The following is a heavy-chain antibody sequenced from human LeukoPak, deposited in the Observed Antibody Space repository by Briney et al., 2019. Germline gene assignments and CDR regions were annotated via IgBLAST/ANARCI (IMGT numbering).Heavy chain of an antibody. CDR1: KVTFSDYA. CDR3: AKGTGINHYHWIDP. V-gene: IGHV3-23*01. J-gene: IGHJ5*02. Sequence: GGSLRLPCAASKVTFSDYAMNWVRQAPGKGLEWVSGISGSGGNTYYADSVKGRFTISRDNSKNTLYLQMNSLRAEDTALYYCAKGTGINHYHWIDPWGQGTQVTVSS. D-gene: IGHD3/OR15-3a*01. CDR2: ISGSGGNT.